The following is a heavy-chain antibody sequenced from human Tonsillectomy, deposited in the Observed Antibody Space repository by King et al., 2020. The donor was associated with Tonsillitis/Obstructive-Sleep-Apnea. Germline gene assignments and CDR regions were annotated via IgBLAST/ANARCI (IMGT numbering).Heavy chain of an antibody. CDR3: ASSTYCSSTSCYLDY. CDR2: IYYSGST. Sequence: LQLQESGPGLVKPSETLSLTCTVSGGSISSYYWSWIRQPPGKGLEWTGYIYYSGSTNYNPSLKSRVTISVDTSKNQFSLKLSSVTAADTAVYYCASSTYCSSTSCYLDYWGQGTLVTVSS. CDR1: GGSISSYY. V-gene: IGHV4-59*08. D-gene: IGHD2-2*01. J-gene: IGHJ4*02.